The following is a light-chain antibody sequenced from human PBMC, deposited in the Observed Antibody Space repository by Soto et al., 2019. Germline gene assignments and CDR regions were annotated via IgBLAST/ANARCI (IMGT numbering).Light chain of an antibody. CDR1: QSLLHSDGYNY. Sequence: DIVVTQSPLSLPVTPGEPASISCRSSQSLLHSDGYNYLDWYLQKPGQSPQLLIQLGSMRASGVPDRFSXSVXXXXFTLKISRVEAEDVGVYYCMQVLQIPVTFGPGTKVDI. J-gene: IGKJ3*01. V-gene: IGKV2-28*01. CDR3: MQVLQIPVT. CDR2: LGS.